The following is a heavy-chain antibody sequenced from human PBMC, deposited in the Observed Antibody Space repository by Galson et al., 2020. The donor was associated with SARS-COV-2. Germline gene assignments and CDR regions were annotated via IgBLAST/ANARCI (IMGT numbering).Heavy chain of an antibody. D-gene: IGHD6-19*01. Sequence: GESLKISCKVSGYTLTELSMNWVRQAPGKGLEWMGGFDPEDGATIYAQKFQGRVTMTEDTSTDTAYMELSSLRSEDTAVYYCATGLAGAGTALAYYYYYGMDVWGQGTTVTVAS. CDR1: GYTLTELS. J-gene: IGHJ6*02. CDR3: ATGLAGAGTALAYYYYYGMDV. V-gene: IGHV1-24*01. CDR2: FDPEDGAT.